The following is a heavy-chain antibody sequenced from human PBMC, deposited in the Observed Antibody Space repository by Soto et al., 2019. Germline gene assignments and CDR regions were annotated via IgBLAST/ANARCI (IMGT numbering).Heavy chain of an antibody. D-gene: IGHD2-15*01. Sequence: TGGSLRLSCAASGFTFSSYSMNWVRQAPGKGLEWVSYISSSSSTIYYADSVKGRFTISRDNAKNSLYLQMNSLRDEDTAVYYCARDIRGCSGGSCYSPYDAFDIWGQGTMVTVSS. CDR3: ARDIRGCSGGSCYSPYDAFDI. CDR2: ISSSSSTI. J-gene: IGHJ3*02. CDR1: GFTFSSYS. V-gene: IGHV3-48*02.